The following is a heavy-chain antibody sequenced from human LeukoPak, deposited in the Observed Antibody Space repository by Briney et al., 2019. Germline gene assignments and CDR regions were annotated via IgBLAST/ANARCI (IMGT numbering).Heavy chain of an antibody. D-gene: IGHD5-24*01. CDR2: IYSGGST. CDR3: AKDNGYNSGNDY. J-gene: IGHJ4*02. V-gene: IGHV3-53*01. CDR1: GFTVSSNY. Sequence: PGGSLRLSCAASGFTVSSNYMSRVRQAPGKGLEWVSVIYSGGSTYYADSVKGRFTISRDNSKNTLYLQMNSLRAEDTAVYYCAKDNGYNSGNDYWGQGTLVTVSS.